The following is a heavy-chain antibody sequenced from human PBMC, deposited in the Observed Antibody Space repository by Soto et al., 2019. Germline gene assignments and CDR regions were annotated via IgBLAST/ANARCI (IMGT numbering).Heavy chain of an antibody. CDR3: ARCGYYDFWSGYYTDGGSYYYFGMDF. J-gene: IGHJ6*02. D-gene: IGHD3-3*01. Sequence: GESLKISCKGSGYSFTSYWIGWVRQMPGKGLEWMGIIYPGDSDTRYSPSFQGQVTISADKSISTAYLQWSSLKASDTAMYYCARCGYYDFWSGYYTDGGSYYYFGMDFWDQATTVT. CDR2: IYPGDSDT. CDR1: GYSFTSYW. V-gene: IGHV5-51*01.